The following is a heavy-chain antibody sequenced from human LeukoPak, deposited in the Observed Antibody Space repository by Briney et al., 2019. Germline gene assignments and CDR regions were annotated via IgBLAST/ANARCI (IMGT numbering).Heavy chain of an antibody. CDR2: IIPIFGTA. D-gene: IGHD3-9*01. CDR1: GGTFSSYA. CDR3: ARGRDILTGYCPFDY. J-gene: IGHJ4*02. Sequence: GASVKVSCKASGGTFSSYAISWVRQAPGQGLEWMGGIIPIFGTANYAQKFQGRVTITADESTSTAYMELSSLRSEDTAVYYCARGRDILTGYCPFDYWGQGTLVTVSS. V-gene: IGHV1-69*13.